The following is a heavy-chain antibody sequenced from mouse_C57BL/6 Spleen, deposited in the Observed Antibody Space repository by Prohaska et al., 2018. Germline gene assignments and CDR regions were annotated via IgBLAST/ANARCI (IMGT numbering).Heavy chain of an antibody. V-gene: IGHV11-2*01. CDR3: MRYGGNYWYFDV. CDR2: INSDGSAI. J-gene: IGHJ1*03. Sequence: EVQLLETGGGLVQPGGSRGLSCEGSGFTFSGFWMSWVRQTPGKTLEWIGDINSDGSAIKYSTSIKDRFTIFRDNDKSTLYLQMSNVRSEETATYYCMRYGGNYWYFDVWGTGTTVTVSS. CDR1: GFTFSGFW. D-gene: IGHD1-1*02.